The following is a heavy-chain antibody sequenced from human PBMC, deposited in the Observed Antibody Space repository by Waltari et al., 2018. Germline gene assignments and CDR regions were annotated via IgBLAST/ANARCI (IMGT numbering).Heavy chain of an antibody. J-gene: IGHJ3*02. Sequence: QVQLVESGGGVVQPGRSLRLSCAASGFTFSTYAMHWVRQAPDKVLKWVAVIPFDGSNEYYIDSVKGRFTISRDNSKNTLYLQMNTLRAEDTAVYYCVRDRGGSGYTYTPSFDIWGQGTMVTVSS. CDR1: GFTFSTYA. V-gene: IGHV3-30-3*01. CDR2: IPFDGSNE. D-gene: IGHD5-18*01. CDR3: VRDRGGSGYTYTPSFDI.